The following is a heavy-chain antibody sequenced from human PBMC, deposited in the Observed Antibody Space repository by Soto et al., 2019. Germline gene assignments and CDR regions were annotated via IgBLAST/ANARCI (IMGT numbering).Heavy chain of an antibody. Sequence: GGSLRLSCVASGFTFSAYAVSWVRQAPGKGLEWVSAISGSGGSTYYADSVKGRFTISRDNSKNTVFLQVNRLRAEDTAIYYCAKTGHIVSVPADKNWLDSWGQGTLVTVSS. D-gene: IGHD2-2*01. J-gene: IGHJ5*01. CDR3: AKTGHIVSVPADKNWLDS. V-gene: IGHV3-23*01. CDR1: GFTFSAYA. CDR2: ISGSGGST.